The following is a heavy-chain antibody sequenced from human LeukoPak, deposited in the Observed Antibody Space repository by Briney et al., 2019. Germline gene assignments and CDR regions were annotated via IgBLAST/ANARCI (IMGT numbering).Heavy chain of an antibody. CDR3: ARDSDSAAITTFGY. J-gene: IGHJ4*02. V-gene: IGHV3-7*01. D-gene: IGHD2-2*01. CDR2: IKQDGSEK. CDR1: GFTFSTYW. Sequence: GGSLRLSCAASGFTFSTYWMSWVRQAPGKGLEWVANIKQDGSEKYYVDSVKGRFTISRDNAKNSLYLQMNSLRAEDTAVYYCARDSDSAAITTFGYWGQGTLVTVSS.